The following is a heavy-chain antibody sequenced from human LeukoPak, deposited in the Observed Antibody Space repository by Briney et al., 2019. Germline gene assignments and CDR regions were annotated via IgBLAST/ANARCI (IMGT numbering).Heavy chain of an antibody. CDR1: GGSISSSSYY. J-gene: IGHJ6*02. V-gene: IGHV4-39*01. D-gene: IGHD7-27*01. CDR3: ARLNWAGGDYYYYGMDV. Sequence: SETLSLTCTVSGGSISSSSYYWGWTRQPPGKGLECIGSIYYSGSTYYNPSLKSRVTISVDTSKNQFSLKLSSVTAADTAVYYCARLNWAGGDYYYYGMDVWGQGTTVTVSS. CDR2: IYYSGST.